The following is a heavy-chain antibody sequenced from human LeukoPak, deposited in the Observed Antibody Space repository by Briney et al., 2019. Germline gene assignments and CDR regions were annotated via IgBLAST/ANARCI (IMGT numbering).Heavy chain of an antibody. Sequence: PSETLSLTCTVSGGSLSSYYWSWIRQPPGKGLEWIGYIYYSGSNNYNPSLTSGVTISVDKSKKQFSLKLSAVTAADTAVYYCARASYYGDYGMDVWGQGTTVTVSS. J-gene: IGHJ6*02. CDR1: GGSLSSYY. D-gene: IGHD4-17*01. CDR2: IYYSGSN. CDR3: ARASYYGDYGMDV. V-gene: IGHV4-59*01.